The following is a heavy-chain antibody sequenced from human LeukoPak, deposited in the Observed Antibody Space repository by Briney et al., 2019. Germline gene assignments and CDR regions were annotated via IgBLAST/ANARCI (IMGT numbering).Heavy chain of an antibody. Sequence: ASVKVSCKASGYTFTNYDINWVRQAPGQGLEWMGWMNTNSGYTVYAQKFQGRVTITRNTSISTAYMELSSLRSDDTAVYYCARGQLRLRHRGFAPWGQGTLVTVSS. CDR3: ARGQLRLRHRGFAP. CDR2: MNTNSGYT. CDR1: GYTFTNYD. J-gene: IGHJ5*02. V-gene: IGHV1-8*03. D-gene: IGHD4-17*01.